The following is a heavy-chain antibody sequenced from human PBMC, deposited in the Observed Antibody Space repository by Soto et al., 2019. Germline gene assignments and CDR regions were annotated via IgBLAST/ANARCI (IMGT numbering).Heavy chain of an antibody. CDR1: GFTFSSYS. V-gene: IGHV3-21*01. CDR3: ARDDFMTVTTIGY. Sequence: GGSLRLSCAASGFTFSSYSMNWVRQAPGKGLEWVSSISSSSSYIYYADSVKGRFTISRDNAKNSRYLQMNSLRAEDTAVYYCARDDFMTVTTIGYWGQGTLVTVSS. D-gene: IGHD4-17*01. CDR2: ISSSSSYI. J-gene: IGHJ4*02.